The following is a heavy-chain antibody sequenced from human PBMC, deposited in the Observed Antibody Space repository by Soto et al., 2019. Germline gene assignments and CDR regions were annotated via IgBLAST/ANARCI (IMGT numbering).Heavy chain of an antibody. CDR1: GGSISSGGYY. Sequence: QVQLQESGPGLVKPSQTLSLTCTVSGGSISSGGYYWSWIRQHPGKGLEWIGYIYYSGSTFYNPYRKSRVTISVDTSKNQFSLMVSSVTAADTAVYYCARDFWSGPHYYYGMDVWGQGTTVTVSS. J-gene: IGHJ6*02. CDR2: IYYSGST. CDR3: ARDFWSGPHYYYGMDV. V-gene: IGHV4-31*03. D-gene: IGHD3-3*01.